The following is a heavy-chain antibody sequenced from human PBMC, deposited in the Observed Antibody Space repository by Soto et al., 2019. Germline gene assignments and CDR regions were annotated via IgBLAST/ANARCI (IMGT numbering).Heavy chain of an antibody. Sequence: SETLSLTCTVSGGSVSSGSYYWSWIRQPPGKGLEWIGYIYDSGSTNYNPSLKSRVTISVDTSKNQFSLKLSSVTAADTAVYYCARPLYSYGPMDVWGQGTTVTVSS. V-gene: IGHV4-61*01. CDR3: ARPLYSYGPMDV. J-gene: IGHJ6*02. D-gene: IGHD5-18*01. CDR2: IYDSGST. CDR1: GGSVSSGSYY.